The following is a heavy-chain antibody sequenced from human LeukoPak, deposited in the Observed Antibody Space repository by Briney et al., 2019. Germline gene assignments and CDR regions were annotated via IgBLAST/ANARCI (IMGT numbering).Heavy chain of an antibody. J-gene: IGHJ5*02. CDR3: ARALAAAGPLLFDP. Sequence: VASVKVSCKASGGTFSSYANSWVRQAPGQGLEWMGRIIPIFGTANYAQKFQGRGTITTDESTSTAYMELSSLRSEDTAVYYCARALAAAGPLLFDPWGQGTLVTVSS. CDR1: GGTFSSYA. CDR2: IIPIFGTA. V-gene: IGHV1-69*05. D-gene: IGHD6-13*01.